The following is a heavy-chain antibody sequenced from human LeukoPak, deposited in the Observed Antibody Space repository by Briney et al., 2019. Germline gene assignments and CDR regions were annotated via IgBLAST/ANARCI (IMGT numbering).Heavy chain of an antibody. CDR3: ARYTVPFCGGDCYSQFLDY. V-gene: IGHV3-7*01. J-gene: IGHJ4*02. Sequence: PGGSLRLSCAASGFTFSAFWMSWVRQAPGKGLEWVANIKEDGSERHYVDSVKGRFPISRDNAENSLYLQMSSLRVEDTAVYYCARYTVPFCGGDCYSQFLDYWGQGALVTVSP. CDR2: IKEDGSER. D-gene: IGHD2-21*01. CDR1: GFTFSAFW.